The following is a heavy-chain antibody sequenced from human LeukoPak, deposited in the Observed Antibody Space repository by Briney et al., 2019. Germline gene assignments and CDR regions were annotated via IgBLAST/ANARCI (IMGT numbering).Heavy chain of an antibody. CDR1: GFTFSNYA. J-gene: IGHJ3*02. CDR3: ARYSVPATIGWGAFDI. Sequence: GGSLRLSCTASGFTFSNYAMSWVRQAPGKGLEWVSSLSASGVKTYYADSVKGRFTISRDNSKNTLYLQMNSLRAGDTAVYHCARYSVPATIGWGAFDIWGQGTMVTVSS. V-gene: IGHV3-23*01. CDR2: LSASGVKT. D-gene: IGHD2-2*01.